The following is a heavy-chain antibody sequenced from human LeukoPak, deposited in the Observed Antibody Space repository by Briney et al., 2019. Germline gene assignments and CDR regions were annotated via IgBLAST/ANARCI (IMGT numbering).Heavy chain of an antibody. CDR1: GFTFSSYE. CDR2: ISSSGSTI. Sequence: PGGSLRLSCAASGFTFSSYEMNWVGQAPGKGLEWVSYISSSGSTIYYADSVKGRFTISRDNAKNSLYLQMNSLRAEDTAVYYCARDLGDGYNPWGQGTLVTVSS. J-gene: IGHJ5*02. CDR3: ARDLGDGYNP. D-gene: IGHD5-24*01. V-gene: IGHV3-48*03.